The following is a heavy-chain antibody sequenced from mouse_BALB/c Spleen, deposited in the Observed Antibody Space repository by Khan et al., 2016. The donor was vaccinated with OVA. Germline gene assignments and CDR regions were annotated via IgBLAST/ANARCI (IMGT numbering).Heavy chain of an antibody. Sequence: EVQGVESRGDLVKPGGSLRLSCAASGFTFSTYGMSWVRQPPDKRLEWVATISSDGSYTYYPDSVKGRFTISRNNAENTLYLQMSSLKSEDTAIYYCASHLTGSFAYWGQGTLVTVSA. CDR1: GFTFSTYG. D-gene: IGHD4-1*01. J-gene: IGHJ3*01. CDR2: ISSDGSYT. V-gene: IGHV5-6*01. CDR3: ASHLTGSFAY.